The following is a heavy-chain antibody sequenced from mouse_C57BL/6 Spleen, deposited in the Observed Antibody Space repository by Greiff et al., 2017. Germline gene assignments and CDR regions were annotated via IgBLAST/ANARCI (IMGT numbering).Heavy chain of an antibody. J-gene: IGHJ3*01. Sequence: QVQLKESGAELMKPGASVKLSCKATGYTFPGYWIEWVKQRPGHGLEWIGEILPGSGSTNYNEKFKGKATFTADTSSNTAYMQLSSLTTEDSAIYYCARGGFTTETWFAYWGQGTLVTVSA. V-gene: IGHV1-9*01. CDR3: ARGGFTTETWFAY. D-gene: IGHD1-1*01. CDR1: GYTFPGYW. CDR2: ILPGSGST.